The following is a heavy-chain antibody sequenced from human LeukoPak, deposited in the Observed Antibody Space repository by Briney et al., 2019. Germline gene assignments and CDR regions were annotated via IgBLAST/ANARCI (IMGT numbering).Heavy chain of an antibody. CDR2: INHSGST. CDR1: GGSFSGYY. V-gene: IGHV4-34*01. J-gene: IGHJ4*02. CDR3: ARGEQWLVTGY. Sequence: SETLSLTCAVYGGSFSGYYWSWIRQPPGKGLEWIGEINHSGSTNYNPSLKSRVTISVDTSKNQFSLKLSSVTAADTAVYYCARGEQWLVTGYWGQGTLSPSPQ. D-gene: IGHD6-19*01.